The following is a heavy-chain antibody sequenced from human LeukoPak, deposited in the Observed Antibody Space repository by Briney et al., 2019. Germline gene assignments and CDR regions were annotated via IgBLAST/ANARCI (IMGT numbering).Heavy chain of an antibody. CDR2: MNANSGGT. D-gene: IGHD6-19*01. J-gene: IGHJ4*02. Sequence: SVYVSCKASRYTFTGYYMHWVRQARGQGVEWMGRMNANSGGTNYAQKPQARVNMTKDTTSSTAIKALSRLRSDDTAVYYCARTTKGWFSPFDYWGKGTLVTVSS. CDR1: RYTFTGYY. V-gene: IGHV1-2*06. CDR3: ARTTKGWFSPFDY.